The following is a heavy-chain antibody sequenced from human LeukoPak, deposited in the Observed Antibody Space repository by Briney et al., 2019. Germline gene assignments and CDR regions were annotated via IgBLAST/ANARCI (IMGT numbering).Heavy chain of an antibody. CDR1: GFTFDDYT. CDR2: ISWDGGST. D-gene: IGHD6-13*01. J-gene: IGHJ4*02. V-gene: IGHV3-43*01. Sequence: GGSLRLPCAASGFTFDDYTMHWVRQAPGKGLEWVSLISWDGGSTYYADSVKGRFTISRDNSKNSLYLQMNSLRTGDTALYYCAKDAHSSSWYYFDYWGQGTLVTVSS. CDR3: AKDAHSSSWYYFDY.